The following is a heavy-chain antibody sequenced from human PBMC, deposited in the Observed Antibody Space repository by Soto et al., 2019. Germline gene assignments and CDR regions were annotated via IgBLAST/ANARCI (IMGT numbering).Heavy chain of an antibody. D-gene: IGHD3-10*01. CDR1: GFTFSSYS. Sequence: GGSLRLSCAASGFTFSSYSRNWVRQAPGKGLEWVSYISSSSSTIYYADSVKGRFTISRDNAKNSLYLQMNSLRAEDTAVYYCARGFAGITMVRGVIINWFDPWGQGTLVTVSS. J-gene: IGHJ5*02. CDR2: ISSSSSTI. V-gene: IGHV3-48*01. CDR3: ARGFAGITMVRGVIINWFDP.